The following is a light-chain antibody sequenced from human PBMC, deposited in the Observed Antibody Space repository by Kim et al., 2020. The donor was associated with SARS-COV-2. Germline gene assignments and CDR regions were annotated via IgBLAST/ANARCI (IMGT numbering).Light chain of an antibody. CDR1: HSISTY. CDR3: QQRSEWPRT. V-gene: IGKV3-11*01. CDR2: DAS. Sequence: SLAPGEVATPSRMAIHSISTYLAWYDKKPGPAPRLLSYDASSRAIGIPAAFKGSGSGTDFTLTISSLEPEDFAFYYCQQRSEWPRTVGQGTKLEIK. J-gene: IGKJ2*01.